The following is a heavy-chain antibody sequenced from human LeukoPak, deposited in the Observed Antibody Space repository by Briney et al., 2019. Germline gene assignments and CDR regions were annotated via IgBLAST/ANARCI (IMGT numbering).Heavy chain of an antibody. D-gene: IGHD3-10*01. CDR3: ARGPEGSGSYIFDY. J-gene: IGHJ4*02. V-gene: IGHV4-59*11. CDR1: GGSFSSHY. CDR2: INYSGTT. Sequence: PSETLSLTCTASGGSFSSHYWSWIRQPPGKGLEWIGYINYSGTTNYNPSLKSRVTPSVDTSKNQFSLRLTSVTAADTAVYYCARGPEGSGSYIFDYWGQGTLVTVSS.